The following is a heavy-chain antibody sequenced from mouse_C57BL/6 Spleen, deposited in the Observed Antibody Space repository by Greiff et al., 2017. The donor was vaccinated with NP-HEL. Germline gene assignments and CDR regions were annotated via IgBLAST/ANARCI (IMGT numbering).Heavy chain of an antibody. CDR1: GYTFTSYW. V-gene: IGHV1-50*01. Sequence: VQLQQPGAEFVKPGASVKLSCKASGYTFTSYWMPWVTQRPGQGLEWIGEIDTSDSYTNYNQKFKGKSTLTVDTSSSTAYMQLSSLTSEDSAVYYCARITTVVATTGGYFDVWGTGTTVTVSS. D-gene: IGHD1-1*01. CDR2: IDTSDSYT. J-gene: IGHJ1*03. CDR3: ARITTVVATTGGYFDV.